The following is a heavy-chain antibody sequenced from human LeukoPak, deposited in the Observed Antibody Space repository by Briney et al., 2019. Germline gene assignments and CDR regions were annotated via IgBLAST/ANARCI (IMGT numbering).Heavy chain of an antibody. D-gene: IGHD3-10*01. V-gene: IGHV3-53*04. CDR3: ARGTLLWFGEPYFDY. Sequence: GGSLRLSCAASGFTFSSNYMSWVRQAPGKGLEWVSVIYSGGSTYYADSVKGRFTISRHNSKNTLYLQMNSLRAEDTAVYYCARGTLLWFGEPYFDYWGQGTLVTVSS. CDR2: IYSGGST. J-gene: IGHJ4*02. CDR1: GFTFSSNY.